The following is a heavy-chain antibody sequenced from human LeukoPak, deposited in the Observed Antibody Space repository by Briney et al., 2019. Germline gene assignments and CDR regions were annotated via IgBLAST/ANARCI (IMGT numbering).Heavy chain of an antibody. Sequence: GGSLRLSCAASGFTFSSYGMHWVRQAPGKGLEWVAFIRYDGSNKYYADSVKGRFTISRDNSKNTLYLQMNSLRAEDTAVYYCAKEYQRITMIRSAFDIWGQGTMVTVSS. J-gene: IGHJ3*02. V-gene: IGHV3-30*02. CDR2: IRYDGSNK. CDR3: AKEYQRITMIRSAFDI. CDR1: GFTFSSYG. D-gene: IGHD3-22*01.